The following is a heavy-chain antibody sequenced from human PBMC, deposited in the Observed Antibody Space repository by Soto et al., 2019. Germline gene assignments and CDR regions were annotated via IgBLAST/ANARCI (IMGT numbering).Heavy chain of an antibody. D-gene: IGHD5-12*01. V-gene: IGHV1-3*01. CDR2: INAGNGNT. Sequence: ASVKVSCKASGYTFTSYARHWVRQAPGQRLEWMGWINAGNGNTKYSQKFQGRVTITRDTSASTAYMELSSLRSEDTAVYYCAGGDGYTYHYYGMDVWGQGNTVTVSS. J-gene: IGHJ6*02. CDR1: GYTFTSYA. CDR3: AGGDGYTYHYYGMDV.